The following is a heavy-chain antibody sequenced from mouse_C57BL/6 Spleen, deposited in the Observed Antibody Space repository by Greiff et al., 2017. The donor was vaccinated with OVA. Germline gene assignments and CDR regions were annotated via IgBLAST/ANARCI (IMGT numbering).Heavy chain of an antibody. Sequence: EVKVVESGGGLVKPGGSLKLSCAASGFTFSSYAMSWVRQTPEKRLEWVATISDGGSYTYYPDNVKGRFTISRDNAKNNLYLQMSHLKSEDTAMYYCARDKTTVVEAMDYWGQGTSVTVSS. CDR2: ISDGGSYT. V-gene: IGHV5-4*01. CDR1: GFTFSSYA. CDR3: ARDKTTVVEAMDY. J-gene: IGHJ4*01. D-gene: IGHD1-1*01.